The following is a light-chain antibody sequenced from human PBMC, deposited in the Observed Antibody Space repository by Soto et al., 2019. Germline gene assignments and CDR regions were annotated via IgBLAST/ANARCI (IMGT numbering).Light chain of an antibody. Sequence: DIQMTQSPSTPSASVGDTVTITCRASQSLSYWLAWYQQKPGQAPKLLIHKASTLESGVPSRFSGSGSGIEFTLTISSLQPDDFATFYCQQYDRFPYTFGQGTKLEIK. CDR1: QSLSYW. V-gene: IGKV1-5*03. CDR3: QQYDRFPYT. J-gene: IGKJ2*01. CDR2: KAS.